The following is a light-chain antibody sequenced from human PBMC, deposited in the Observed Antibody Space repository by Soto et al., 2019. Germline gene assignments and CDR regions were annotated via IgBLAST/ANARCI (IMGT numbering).Light chain of an antibody. J-gene: IGLJ1*01. V-gene: IGLV1-40*01. CDR2: GNS. Sequence: QAVVTQPPSVSGPPGQRVTISCTGSSSNIGAGYDVHWYQQLPGTAPKLLIYGNSNRPSGDPAQFSGTKSGTSASLAITGLQAEVEADYYCQSSDSSLSGYVFGTGTKLNVL. CDR1: SSNIGAGYD. CDR3: QSSDSSLSGYV.